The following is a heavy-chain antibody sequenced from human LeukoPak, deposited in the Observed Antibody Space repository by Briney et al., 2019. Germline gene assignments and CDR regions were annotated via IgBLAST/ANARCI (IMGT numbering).Heavy chain of an antibody. V-gene: IGHV3-48*01. CDR2: ISGSSSTI. J-gene: IGHJ4*02. D-gene: IGHD6-13*01. Sequence: GGSLRLSCVASGFTFSSYNMNWVRQAPGKGLEWCSYISGSSSTIYYADSVKGRFTISRDNSKNTLYLQMSSLRAEDTAVYYCAREKRPGYSHFDYWGQGTLVTVSS. CDR1: GFTFSSYN. CDR3: AREKRPGYSHFDY.